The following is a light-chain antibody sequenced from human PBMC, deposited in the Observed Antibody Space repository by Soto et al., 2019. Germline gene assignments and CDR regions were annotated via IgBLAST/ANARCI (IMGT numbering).Light chain of an antibody. V-gene: IGKV3-20*01. CDR3: QQYDSSAFT. Sequence: EIVLTQSPGTLSLSPGERATLSCRASQSVSSNYLAWYQQKPGQAPRLLIYGASSRATGIPDRFSGSGSGTDFTLTISRLEPEDFAVYYCQQYDSSAFTFGPGTKVDIK. CDR1: QSVSSNY. CDR2: GAS. J-gene: IGKJ3*01.